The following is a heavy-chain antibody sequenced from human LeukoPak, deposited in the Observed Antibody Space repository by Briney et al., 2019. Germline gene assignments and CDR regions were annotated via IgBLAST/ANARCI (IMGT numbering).Heavy chain of an antibody. D-gene: IGHD5-18*01. CDR1: GGSISSYY. J-gene: IGHJ4*02. CDR3: ARDGSGYSYGPIDY. V-gene: IGHV4-59*01. Sequence: SETLSLTCTVSGGSISSYYWSWIRQPPGKGLEWIGYIYYSGSTNYNPSLKSRVTISVDTSKNQLSLKLSSVTAADTAVYYCARDGSGYSYGPIDYWGQGTLVTVSS. CDR2: IYYSGST.